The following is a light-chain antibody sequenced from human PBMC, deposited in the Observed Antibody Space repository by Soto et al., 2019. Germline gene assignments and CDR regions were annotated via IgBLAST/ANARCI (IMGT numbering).Light chain of an antibody. V-gene: IGLV2-8*01. CDR1: SSDVGGYNY. Sequence: QSPLTQPPSASGSPGQSVTISCTGTSSDVGGYNYVSWYQQHPGKAPKLMISEVSKRPSSVPDRFSGSKSGNTACLTVSGLQAEDEAEYYCSSFAGNNNLAFGGGTKLTVL. CDR2: EVS. CDR3: SSFAGNNNLA. J-gene: IGLJ2*01.